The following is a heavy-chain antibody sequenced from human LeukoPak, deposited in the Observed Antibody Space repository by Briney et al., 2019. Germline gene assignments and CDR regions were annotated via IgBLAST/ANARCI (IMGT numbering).Heavy chain of an antibody. J-gene: IGHJ4*02. V-gene: IGHV1-18*01. CDR3: ARDFDPSTVTTSLPFDY. D-gene: IGHD4-17*01. CDR1: GYTFTSYG. Sequence: ASVKVSCKASGYTFTSYGISWVRQAPGQGLEWMGWISAYNGNTNYAQKLQGRVTMTTDTSTSTAYMELRSLRSDGTAVYYCARDFDPSTVTTSLPFDYWGQGTLVTVSS. CDR2: ISAYNGNT.